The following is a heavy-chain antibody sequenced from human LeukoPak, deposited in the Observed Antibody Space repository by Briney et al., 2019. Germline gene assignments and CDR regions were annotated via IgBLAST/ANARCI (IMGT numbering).Heavy chain of an antibody. CDR3: TRTNYGDYNWFDP. CDR1: GGAVSSGSYY. V-gene: IGHV4-61*01. Sequence: PSETLSLTCTVSGGAVSSGSYYWSWIRQPPGQGLEWIGYIHYSGNTKYNPSLKSRVTMSVDTSKNQFSLKVTSVTAADTAIYYCTRTNYGDYNWFDPWGQGTLVTVSS. CDR2: IHYSGNT. D-gene: IGHD4-17*01. J-gene: IGHJ5*02.